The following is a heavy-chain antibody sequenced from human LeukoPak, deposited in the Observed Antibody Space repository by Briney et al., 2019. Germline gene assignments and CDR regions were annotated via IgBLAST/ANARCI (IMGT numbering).Heavy chain of an antibody. J-gene: IGHJ4*02. Sequence: SETLSLTCTVSGGSISYYYWSWIRQPPGKGLEWIGYIYYSGNTNYNPSLKSRVTISVDTSKNQFSLKLSPVTAADTAVYYCARVGVDYSGNIIKYFFDYWGQGTLVTVSS. CDR1: GGSISYYY. V-gene: IGHV4-59*01. CDR2: IYYSGNT. CDR3: ARVGVDYSGNIIKYFFDY. D-gene: IGHD4-23*01.